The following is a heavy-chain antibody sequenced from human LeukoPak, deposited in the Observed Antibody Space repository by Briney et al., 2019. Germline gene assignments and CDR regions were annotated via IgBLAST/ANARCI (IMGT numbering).Heavy chain of an antibody. V-gene: IGHV4-39*01. CDR3: ARGVPLRAFDI. CDR2: IYYSGST. Sequence: SETLSLTCTVSGGSISSSSYYWDWISQPPGKGLEWIGSIYYSGSTYYNPSLKSRVTISVDTSKNQFSLKLSSVTAADTAVYYCARGVPLRAFDIWGQGTMVTVSS. D-gene: IGHD3-16*01. J-gene: IGHJ3*02. CDR1: GGSISSSSYY.